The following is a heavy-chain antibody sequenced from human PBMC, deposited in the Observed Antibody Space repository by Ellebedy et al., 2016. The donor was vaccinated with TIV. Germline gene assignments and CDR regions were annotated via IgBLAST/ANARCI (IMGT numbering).Heavy chain of an antibody. V-gene: IGHV3-30-3*01. CDR2: ISKDGTNK. J-gene: IGHJ4*02. D-gene: IGHD5-24*01. CDR3: AAEGYNYAYY. Sequence: GESLKISXAASGLTFSSFPMNWVRQAPGKGLEWVAIISKDGTNKYDADSVKGRFTISRDNSKNTLYLQMNNLRIEDTAVYYCAAEGYNYAYYWGQGTLVTVSS. CDR1: GLTFSSFP.